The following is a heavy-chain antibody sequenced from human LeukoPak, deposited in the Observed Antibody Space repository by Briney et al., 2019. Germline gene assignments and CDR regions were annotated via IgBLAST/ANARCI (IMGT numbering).Heavy chain of an antibody. V-gene: IGHV1-46*01. CDR1: GYTFTSYY. Sequence: ASVKVPCKASGYTFTSYYMHWVRQAPGQGPEWMGIINPSGGSTSYAQKFQGRVTMTRDTSTSTVYMELSSLRSEDTAVYYCARGRQGVGTFDYWGQGTLVTVSS. D-gene: IGHD2-8*01. J-gene: IGHJ4*02. CDR2: INPSGGST. CDR3: ARGRQGVGTFDY.